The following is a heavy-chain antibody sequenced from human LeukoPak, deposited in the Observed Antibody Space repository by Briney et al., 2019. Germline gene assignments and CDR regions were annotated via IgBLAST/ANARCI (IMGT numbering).Heavy chain of an antibody. CDR1: GDSISSYY. Sequence: SETLSLTCTVSGDSISSYYGSWIRQPPGKGLEWIGFINYCGSTTYNPSLKDRVTISRDTSKNQFSLNVSSEAAAVTAVYYCPRGAGWYNYWGQGTLVTVSS. D-gene: IGHD6-19*01. J-gene: IGHJ4*02. CDR2: INYCGST. V-gene: IGHV4-59*01. CDR3: PRGAGWYNY.